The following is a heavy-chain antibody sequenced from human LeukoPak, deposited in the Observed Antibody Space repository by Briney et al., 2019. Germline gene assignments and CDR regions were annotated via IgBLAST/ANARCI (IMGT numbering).Heavy chain of an antibody. CDR1: GYSFTTYW. D-gene: IGHD6-13*01. Sequence: GESLKISCKASGYSFTTYWIGWVRQMPGKGLEWMGIIYPGDSDTRYSPSFQGQVTISADKSISTAYLQWSSLKASDTAMYYCARRLAAAGYYWFDPWGQGTLVTVSS. CDR2: IYPGDSDT. V-gene: IGHV5-51*01. CDR3: ARRLAAAGYYWFDP. J-gene: IGHJ5*02.